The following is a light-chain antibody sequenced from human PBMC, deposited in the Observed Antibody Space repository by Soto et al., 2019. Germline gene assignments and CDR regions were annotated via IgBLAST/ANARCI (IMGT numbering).Light chain of an antibody. V-gene: IGKV3-11*01. J-gene: IGKJ1*01. CDR3: QQRNYWPRT. CDR1: QSVSSY. Sequence: EIVLTQSPATLSLSPGERATLSCRASQSVSSYLTWYQQKPGQAPRFLIYDASNRATGIPARFSGSGSGTDFTLTISSLEPEDLAVYYCQQRNYWPRTFGQGTKVEIK. CDR2: DAS.